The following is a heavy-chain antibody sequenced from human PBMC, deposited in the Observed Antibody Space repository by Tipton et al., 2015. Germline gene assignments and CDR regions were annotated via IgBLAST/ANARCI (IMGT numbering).Heavy chain of an antibody. J-gene: IGHJ5*02. V-gene: IGHV4-30-2*03. CDR1: GGSVSSGSYY. Sequence: TLSLTCAVSGGSVSSGSYYWNWIRQPPGKGLEWIGSILHRGTTYYNPSLRSRVSLSIDTSSNQFSLSLTSVTAADTALYYCARHVFIQGSWYQWFDPWGQGTLVTVS. CDR2: ILHRGTT. CDR3: ARHVFIQGSWYQWFDP. D-gene: IGHD6-13*01.